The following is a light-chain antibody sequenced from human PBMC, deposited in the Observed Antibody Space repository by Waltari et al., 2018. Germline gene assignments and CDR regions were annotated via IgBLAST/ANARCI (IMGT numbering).Light chain of an antibody. CDR2: AAS. Sequence: DLQLTQSPSSVSASVGDRVTITCRSSQGMFSWLAWYQQKPGKAPKLLIFAASSLESGVPSRFSVSGSGTDFTLTISSLQPEDFATYYCQQAGSFPLAFGGGTKVEIK. CDR1: QGMFSW. CDR3: QQAGSFPLA. J-gene: IGKJ4*01. V-gene: IGKV1-12*01.